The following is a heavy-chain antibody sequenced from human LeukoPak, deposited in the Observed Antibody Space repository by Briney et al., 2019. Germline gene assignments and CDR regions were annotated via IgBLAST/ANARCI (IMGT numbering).Heavy chain of an antibody. CDR3: ARPSPYSSGWYAFDY. CDR2: MNPKRGDT. V-gene: IGHV1-2*02. CDR1: GYTFTDYY. D-gene: IGHD6-19*01. J-gene: IGHJ4*02. Sequence: GASVKVSCKASGYTFTDYYIHWVRQAPGQGLEWMAWMNPKRGDTSYAQKFQGRVTMTRDTSISTAYMELSRLRFDDTAVYYCARPSPYSSGWYAFDYWGQGTLVTVSS.